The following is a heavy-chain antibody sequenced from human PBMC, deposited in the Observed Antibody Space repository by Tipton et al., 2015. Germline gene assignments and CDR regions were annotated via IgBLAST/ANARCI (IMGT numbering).Heavy chain of an antibody. J-gene: IGHJ3*01. CDR3: TRGGLKQQREDVFGA. CDR1: GFTFTNYW. D-gene: IGHD6-13*01. CDR2: ISSGSGYI. V-gene: IGHV3-21*01. Sequence: GSLRLSCAASGFTFTNYWMHWVRQAPGKGLVWVSSISSGSGYIYYADSVKGRFTVSRDNAQTSLYLQMNSLRAEDTAVYYCTRGGLKQQREDVFGAWGRGTRLTVSS.